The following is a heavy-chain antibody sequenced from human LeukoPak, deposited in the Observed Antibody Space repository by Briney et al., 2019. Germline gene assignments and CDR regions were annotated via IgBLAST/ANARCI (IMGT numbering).Heavy chain of an antibody. J-gene: IGHJ4*02. CDR2: IRGVSTST. D-gene: IGHD3-22*01. V-gene: IGHV3-23*01. CDR1: GFILSSYG. CDR3: AKISYESRGYFV. Sequence: GGSLRLSCAASGFILSSYGMSWVRQAPGKGLEWVSAIRGVSTSTYYADSVQGRFTISRDNSKNTLYLQMNSLRAEDTAAYYCAKISYESRGYFVWGPGTLVTVSS.